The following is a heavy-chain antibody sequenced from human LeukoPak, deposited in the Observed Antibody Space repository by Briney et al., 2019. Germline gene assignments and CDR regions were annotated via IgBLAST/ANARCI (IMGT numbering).Heavy chain of an antibody. CDR3: ARTPTVYLDY. CDR1: GGSIASYY. CDR2: ISHSGGS. V-gene: IGHV4-59*01. J-gene: IGHJ4*02. D-gene: IGHD1-26*01. Sequence: PSESLSLTCTGRGGSIASYYWTWLRQPPGKKLEWIGYISHSGGSKHNPSLKSRVTMSLDTSKNQISLNLNSVTAADTAIYYCARTPTVYLDYWGQGTLVTVSS.